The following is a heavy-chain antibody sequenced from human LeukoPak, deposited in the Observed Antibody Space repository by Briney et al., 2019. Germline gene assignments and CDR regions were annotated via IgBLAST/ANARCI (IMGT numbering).Heavy chain of an antibody. CDR2: INHSGST. CDR1: GGSFSGYY. Sequence: SETLSFTCAVYGGSFSGYYWCWIRQPPWKGLDWTWEINHSGSTNYNPSLKSRVTISVDTSKNQFSLKLSSVTAADTAVYYCARKAYYYGSGSYNYWGQGTLVTVSS. D-gene: IGHD3-10*01. CDR3: ARKAYYYGSGSYNY. V-gene: IGHV4-34*01. J-gene: IGHJ4*02.